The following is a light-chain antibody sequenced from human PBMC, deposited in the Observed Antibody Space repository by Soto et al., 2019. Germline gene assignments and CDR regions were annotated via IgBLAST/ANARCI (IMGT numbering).Light chain of an antibody. V-gene: IGLV2-14*01. CDR3: SSYKRSASWV. Sequence: QSALTQPASVSGSPGQSITISCTGTSSDIGYYNHVSWYQQYPGKAPKLMIYEVSDRPSGISNRFSGSKSGNTASLTISGLQAEDEADYYCSSYKRSASWVFGGGTQLTVL. J-gene: IGLJ2*01. CDR2: EVS. CDR1: SSDIGYYNH.